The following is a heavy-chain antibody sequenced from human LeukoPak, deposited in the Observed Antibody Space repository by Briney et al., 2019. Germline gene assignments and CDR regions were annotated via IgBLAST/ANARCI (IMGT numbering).Heavy chain of an antibody. CDR3: ARVDPFTRENDY. D-gene: IGHD1-26*01. Sequence: SETLSLTCTVSGYSISSGYYWGWIRQPPGKGLEWIGSIYHSGSTYYNPSLKSRVTISVDTSKNQFSLKLSSVTAADTAVYYCARVDPFTRENDYWGQGTLVTVSS. V-gene: IGHV4-38-2*02. CDR1: GYSISSGYY. J-gene: IGHJ4*02. CDR2: IYHSGST.